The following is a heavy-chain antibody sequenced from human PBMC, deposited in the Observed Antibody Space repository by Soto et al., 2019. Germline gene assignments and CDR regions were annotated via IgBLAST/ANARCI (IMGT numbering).Heavy chain of an antibody. CDR1: GFNFSIYW. CDR2: IKLDGSEK. D-gene: IGHD3-16*01. J-gene: IGHJ6*02. V-gene: IGHV3-7*04. CDR3: ARGGGAMDV. Sequence: GGSLRLSCAASGFNFSIYWMTWVRQAPGKGLEWVANIKLDGSEKYYVDSVKGRFIISRDNAKNSLSLQMNSLRAEDTAVYYCARGGGAMDVWGQGTTVTVSS.